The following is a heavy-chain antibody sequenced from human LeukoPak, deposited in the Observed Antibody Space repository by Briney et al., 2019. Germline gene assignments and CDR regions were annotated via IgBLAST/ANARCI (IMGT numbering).Heavy chain of an antibody. CDR2: IIPIFGTA. V-gene: IGHV1-69*06. Sequence: SVKVSCKASGGTFSSYAISWVRQAPGQGLEWMGRIIPIFGTANYAQKFQGRVTITADKSTSTAYMELSSLRSEDTAVYYCARDAPLAYCGGDCYEAFDIWGQGTMLTVSS. CDR3: ARDAPLAYCGGDCYEAFDI. D-gene: IGHD2-21*02. CDR1: GGTFSSYA. J-gene: IGHJ3*02.